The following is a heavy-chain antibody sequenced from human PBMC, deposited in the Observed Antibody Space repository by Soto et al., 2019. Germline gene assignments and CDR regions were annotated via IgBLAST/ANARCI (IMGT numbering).Heavy chain of an antibody. J-gene: IGHJ5*02. CDR3: ASLGGIAAAGTRDWFDP. Sequence: GGSLRLSCAASGFTFSSYGMHWVRQAPGKGLEWVAVISYDGSNKYYADSVKGRFTISRDNSKNTLYLQMNSLRAEDTAVYYCASLGGIAAAGTRDWFDPWGQGTLVTVSS. CDR2: ISYDGSNK. D-gene: IGHD6-13*01. V-gene: IGHV3-30*03. CDR1: GFTFSSYG.